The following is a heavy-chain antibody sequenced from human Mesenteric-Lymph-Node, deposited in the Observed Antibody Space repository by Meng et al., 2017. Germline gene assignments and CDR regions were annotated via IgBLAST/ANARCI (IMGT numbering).Heavy chain of an antibody. J-gene: IGHJ4*02. CDR1: GGSISSGGYY. CDR2: IYYSGST. CDR3: ARGPTTYFDY. D-gene: IGHD4-17*01. Sequence: QVPLQASGPVLVKPSHTLSLTCTVSGGSISSGGYYWRWIRQPPGKGLEWIGYIYYSGSTYYNPSLKSRVTISVDTSKNQFSLKLSSVTAADTAVYYCARGPTTYFDYWGQGTLVTVSS. V-gene: IGHV4-30-4*08.